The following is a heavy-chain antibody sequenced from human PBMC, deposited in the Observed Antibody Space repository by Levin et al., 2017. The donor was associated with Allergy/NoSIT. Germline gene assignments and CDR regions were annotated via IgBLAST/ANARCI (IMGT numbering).Heavy chain of an antibody. CDR1: GFSFSSYA. J-gene: IGHJ1*01. CDR3: AKDLWQGDYGDPRLYFHH. D-gene: IGHD4-17*01. V-gene: IGHV3-30*18. Sequence: GGSLRLSCAASGFSFSSYAMHWVRQAPGKGLEWVTIISYDGRTKYYADSVKGRFTISRDNSKNTLYLQMNSLRAEDTAMYYCAKDLWQGDYGDPRLYFHHWGQGTLVTVSS. CDR2: ISYDGRTK.